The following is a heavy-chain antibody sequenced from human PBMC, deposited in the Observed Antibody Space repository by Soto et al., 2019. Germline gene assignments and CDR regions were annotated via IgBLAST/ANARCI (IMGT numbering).Heavy chain of an antibody. J-gene: IGHJ4*02. CDR3: ARDKPFSAGY. CDR2: SNPSGGGT. CDR1: GYTFLDFY. Sequence: QVQLVQSGTEVQKPGASVKVSCKASGYTFLDFYIHWVRQAPGQGLEWMGFSNPSGGGTTYAQQFQCRLTMTRDTSTSTVYMELINLRSEDTAIYYCARDKPFSAGYWGKGTLVT. D-gene: IGHD3-3*02. V-gene: IGHV1-46*01.